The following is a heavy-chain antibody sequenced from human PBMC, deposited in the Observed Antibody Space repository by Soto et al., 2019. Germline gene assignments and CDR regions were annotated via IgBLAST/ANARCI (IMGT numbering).Heavy chain of an antibody. D-gene: IGHD2-15*01. CDR3: AREVVGSRFDP. Sequence: SETLSLTCTVSGGSISSGDYYWSWIRQPPGKGLEWIGYIYYSGSTYYNSSLKSRVTISVDTSKNQFSLKLSSVTAADTAVYYCAREVVGSRFDPWGQGTQVTVSS. CDR2: IYYSGST. J-gene: IGHJ5*02. V-gene: IGHV4-30-4*01. CDR1: GGSISSGDYY.